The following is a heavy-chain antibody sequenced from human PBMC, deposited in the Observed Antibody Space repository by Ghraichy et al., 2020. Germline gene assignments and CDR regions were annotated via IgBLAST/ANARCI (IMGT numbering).Heavy chain of an antibody. V-gene: IGHV4-39*01. J-gene: IGHJ6*02. CDR3: ARLETALYMLRYYYYGMDV. CDR1: GGSISSSSYY. CDR2: IYYSGST. D-gene: IGHD2-8*01. Sequence: SETLSLTCTVSGGSISSSSYYWGWIRQPPGKGLEWIGSIYYSGSTYYNPSLKSRVTISVDTSKNQFSLKLSSVTAADTAVYYCARLETALYMLRYYYYGMDVWGQGTTVTVSS.